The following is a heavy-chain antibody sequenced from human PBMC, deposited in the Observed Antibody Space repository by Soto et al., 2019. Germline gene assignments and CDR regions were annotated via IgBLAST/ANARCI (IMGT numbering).Heavy chain of an antibody. D-gene: IGHD2-8*02. CDR1: GFTFSTYG. CDR3: AKQISPWCCSNRCYGVNYYYAMDV. CDR2: ISYDGSNE. Sequence: QVQLVESGGGVVQPGRSLRLSCAASGFTFSTYGIHWVRQAPGKGLEWVAVISYDGSNEYYADSVKGRFTISRDNSENTLFLQMNSLRPEDTAVYYCAKQISPWCCSNRCYGVNYYYAMDVWGQGTTVTVSS. J-gene: IGHJ6*02. V-gene: IGHV3-30*18.